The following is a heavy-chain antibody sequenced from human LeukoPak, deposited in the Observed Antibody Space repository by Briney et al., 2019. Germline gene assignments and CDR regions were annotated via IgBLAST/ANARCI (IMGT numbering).Heavy chain of an antibody. CDR2: ISYDGSNK. V-gene: IGHV3-30*18. J-gene: IGHJ4*02. CDR1: GFTFGSYG. CDR3: AKSSSSWYYGY. D-gene: IGHD6-13*01. Sequence: GGSLRLSCAASGFTFGSYGMHWVRQAPGKGLEWVAVISYDGSNKYYADSVKGRFTISRDNSKNTLYLQMNSLRAEDTAVYYCAKSSSSWYYGYWGQGTLVTVSS.